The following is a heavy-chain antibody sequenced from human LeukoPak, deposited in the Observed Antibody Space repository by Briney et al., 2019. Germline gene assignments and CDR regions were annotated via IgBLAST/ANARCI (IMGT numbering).Heavy chain of an antibody. J-gene: IGHJ6*04. CDR2: IIPIFGTA. CDR1: GGTFSSYA. V-gene: IGHV1-69*06. CDR3: ARVPPEGLYYYYGMDV. Sequence: ASVKVSCKASGGTFSSYAISWVRQAPGQGLEWMGGIIPIFGTANYAQKFQGRVTITADKSTSTAYMELSSLRSEDTAVYYCARVPPEGLYYYYGMDVWGKGTTVTVSS.